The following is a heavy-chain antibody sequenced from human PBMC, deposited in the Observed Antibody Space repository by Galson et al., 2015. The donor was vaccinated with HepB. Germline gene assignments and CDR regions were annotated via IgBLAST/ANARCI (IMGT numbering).Heavy chain of an antibody. CDR3: ARGRRSGWYDWFDP. J-gene: IGHJ5*02. Sequence: CKASGYTFTSYDINWVRQATGQGLEWMGWMNPNSGNTGYAQKFQGRVTMTRNTSISTAYMEPSSLRSEDTAVYYCARGRRSGWYDWFDPWGQGTLVTVSS. V-gene: IGHV1-8*01. CDR2: MNPNSGNT. CDR1: GYTFTSYD. D-gene: IGHD6-19*01.